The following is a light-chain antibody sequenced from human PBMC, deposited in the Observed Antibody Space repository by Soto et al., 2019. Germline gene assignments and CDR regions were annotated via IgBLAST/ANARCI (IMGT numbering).Light chain of an antibody. J-gene: IGKJ1*01. CDR2: DAS. Sequence: EIVLTQFPASLSVSPGERAALYCRASQSVSTSLAWYQHKAGQAPRLLISDASTRATGVPARFSGSGSGADFNLTISSLEPEDTAIHYCQDRSKWPLGTFGQGTKVEI. V-gene: IGKV3-11*01. CDR3: QDRSKWPLGT. CDR1: QSVSTS.